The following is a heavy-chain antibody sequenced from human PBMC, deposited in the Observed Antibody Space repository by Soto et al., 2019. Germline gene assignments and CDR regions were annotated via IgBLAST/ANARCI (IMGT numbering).Heavy chain of an antibody. CDR1: GFTFSSYW. CDR3: ARDDAAQYAFDY. Sequence: EVQLVESGGGLVQPGGSLRLSCAASGFTFSSYWMHWVRQAPGKGLVWVSRINSDGSSTSYADSVKGRFTISRDNAKNTLYLQMNSLRDEDTAVYYCARDDAAQYAFDYWGQGTLVTVSS. D-gene: IGHD6-13*01. CDR2: INSDGSST. V-gene: IGHV3-74*01. J-gene: IGHJ4*02.